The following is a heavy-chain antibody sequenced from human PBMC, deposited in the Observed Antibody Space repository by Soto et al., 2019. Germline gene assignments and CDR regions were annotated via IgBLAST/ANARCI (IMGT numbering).Heavy chain of an antibody. CDR2: IYPGDSDT. Sequence: PGESLKISCKGSGYSFTSYWIGWVRQMPGKGLEWMGIIYPGDSDTRYSPSFQGQVTISADKSISTAYLQWSSLKASDTAMYYCARRPRSEAYYYYGMDVWGQGTTVTVSS. D-gene: IGHD3-10*01. V-gene: IGHV5-51*01. J-gene: IGHJ6*02. CDR1: GYSFTSYW. CDR3: ARRPRSEAYYYYGMDV.